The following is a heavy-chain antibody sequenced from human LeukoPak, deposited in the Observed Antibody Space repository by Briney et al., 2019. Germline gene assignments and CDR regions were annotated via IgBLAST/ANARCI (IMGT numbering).Heavy chain of an antibody. CDR1: GFTLSFYG. CDR3: AKTSHQLLYSKLDF. D-gene: IGHD2-2*02. J-gene: IGHJ4*02. CDR2: IQKDGSYK. Sequence: GGSLRLSCATSGFTLSFYGMHWVRQVPGKGLEWVAFIQKDGSYKLYGDSVQGRFSISRSNSKNNLFLQINSLRADDTAVYYCAKTSHQLLYSKLDFWGQGTLVTVSS. V-gene: IGHV3-30*02.